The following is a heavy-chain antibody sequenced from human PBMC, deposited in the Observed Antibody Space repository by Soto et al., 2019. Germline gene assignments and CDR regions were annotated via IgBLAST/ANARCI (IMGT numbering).Heavy chain of an antibody. Sequence: SVTLSLTCGVSGGSISHLNWPRRVSGRPGGGLEWIGEVYYTESVRYNPSLKNRVSLSVDKPMNQFSLHLLSVTAADTAVYYCARYLRRSWQIDVWGQGILVSVSS. CDR2: VYYTESV. V-gene: IGHV4-4*02. CDR1: GGSISHLNW. D-gene: IGHD6-19*01. J-gene: IGHJ4*02. CDR3: ARYLRRSWQIDV.